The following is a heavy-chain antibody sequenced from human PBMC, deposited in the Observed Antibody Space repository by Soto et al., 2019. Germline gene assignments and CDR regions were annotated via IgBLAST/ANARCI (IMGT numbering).Heavy chain of an antibody. CDR3: ARNPYSSGLFDP. J-gene: IGHJ5*02. D-gene: IGHD6-19*01. CDR1: GYSFIDYD. Sequence: QVQLVQSGAAVKKPGASVKVSCKASGYSFIDYDINWVRQATGQGLEWMGCMTPNSGNTGYAQKFQGRVTLTRDTSIGTAYMELSSLKSEDTALYYCARNPYSSGLFDPWVQGTLVTVSS. V-gene: IGHV1-8*01. CDR2: MTPNSGNT.